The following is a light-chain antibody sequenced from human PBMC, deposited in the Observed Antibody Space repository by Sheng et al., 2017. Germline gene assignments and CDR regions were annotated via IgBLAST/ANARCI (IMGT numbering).Light chain of an antibody. Sequence: LVLTQSPATLSLSPGERATLSCRASQSVSSYLAWYQQKPGQAPRLLIYDASNRATGIPARFSGSGSGTDFTLTINSLQPDDFATYFCQQYQTEPWTFGQGTKVEVK. CDR3: QQYQTEPWT. V-gene: IGKV3-11*01. CDR2: DAS. CDR1: QSVSSY. J-gene: IGKJ1*01.